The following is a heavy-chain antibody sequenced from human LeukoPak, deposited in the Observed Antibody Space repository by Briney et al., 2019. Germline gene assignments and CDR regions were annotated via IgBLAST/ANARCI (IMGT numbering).Heavy chain of an antibody. CDR2: ISGSGGST. V-gene: IGHV3-23*01. D-gene: IGHD3-3*01. CDR1: GFTFSSYA. J-gene: IGHJ2*01. CDR3: AKDGYDFWSGINADWYFDL. Sequence: PGGSLRLSCAASGFTFSSYAMSWVRQAPGKGLEWVSAISGSGGSTYYADSVKGRFTISRDNSKNTLYLQMNSLRAEDTAVYYCAKDGYDFWSGINADWYFDLWGRGTLVTVSS.